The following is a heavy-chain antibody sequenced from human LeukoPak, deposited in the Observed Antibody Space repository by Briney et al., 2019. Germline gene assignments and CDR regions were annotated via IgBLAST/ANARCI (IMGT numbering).Heavy chain of an antibody. J-gene: IGHJ4*02. Sequence: SETLSLTCAVYGGSFSGYYWSWIRQPPGKGLEWIGEINHSGSTNYNPSLKSRVTISVDTSKNQFSLKLSSVTAADTAVYYCASGGYDIPFDYWGQGTLVTVSP. CDR3: ASGGYDIPFDY. CDR1: GGSFSGYY. D-gene: IGHD3-9*01. V-gene: IGHV4-34*01. CDR2: INHSGST.